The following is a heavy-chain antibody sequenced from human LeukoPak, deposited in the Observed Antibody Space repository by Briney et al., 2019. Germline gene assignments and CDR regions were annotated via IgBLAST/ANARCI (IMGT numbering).Heavy chain of an antibody. CDR3: AKGHSSTWYRDFDY. V-gene: IGHV3-23*01. CDR1: GFTFSSYG. D-gene: IGHD6-13*01. Sequence: GGTLRLSCAASGFTFSSYGMSWVRQAPGKGLEWVSAISGSGGSTYYADSVKGRFTISRDNSKNTLYLQMNSLRAEDTAVYYCAKGHSSTWYRDFDYWGQGTLVTVSS. CDR2: ISGSGGST. J-gene: IGHJ4*02.